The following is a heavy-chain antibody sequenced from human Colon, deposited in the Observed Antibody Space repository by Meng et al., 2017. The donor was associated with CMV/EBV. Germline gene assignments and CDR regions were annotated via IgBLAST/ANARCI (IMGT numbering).Heavy chain of an antibody. CDR1: GGSISSYY. D-gene: IGHD2-2*01. CDR2: IYTSGST. J-gene: IGHJ5*02. Sequence: SETLSLTCTVSGGSISSYYWSWIRQPAGKGLEWIGRIYTSGSTNYNPSLKSRVTMSVDTSKNQFSLKLSSVTAADTAVYYCARVVGYCSSTSCPQWLDPWGQGALVTVSS. V-gene: IGHV4-4*07. CDR3: ARVVGYCSSTSCPQWLDP.